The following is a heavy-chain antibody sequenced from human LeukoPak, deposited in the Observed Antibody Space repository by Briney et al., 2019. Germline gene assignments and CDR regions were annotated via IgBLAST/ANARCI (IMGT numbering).Heavy chain of an antibody. CDR3: VREDLGLPGAFDI. D-gene: IGHD1-7*01. V-gene: IGHV4-39*07. CDR2: IYYSGST. J-gene: IGHJ3*02. Sequence: SETLSLTCTVSGGSISSSSYYWGWIRQPPGKGLEWIGSIYYSGSTYYNPSLKSRVTISVDTSKNQFSLKLSSVTAADTAVYYCVREDLGLPGAFDIWGQGTMVTVSS. CDR1: GGSISSSSYY.